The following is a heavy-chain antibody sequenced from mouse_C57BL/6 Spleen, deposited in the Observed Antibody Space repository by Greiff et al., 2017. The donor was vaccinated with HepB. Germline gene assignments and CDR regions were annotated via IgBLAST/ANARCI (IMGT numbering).Heavy chain of an antibody. V-gene: IGHV2-2*01. Sequence: QVQLMESGPGLVQPSQSLSITCTVSGFSLTSYGVHWVRQSPGKGLEWLGVIWSGGSTDYNAAFISRLSISKDNSKSQVFFKMNSLQADDTAIYYCAREDYDYEGVAYWGQGTLVTVAA. D-gene: IGHD2-4*01. CDR2: IWSGGST. CDR3: AREDYDYEGVAY. CDR1: GFSLTSYG. J-gene: IGHJ3*01.